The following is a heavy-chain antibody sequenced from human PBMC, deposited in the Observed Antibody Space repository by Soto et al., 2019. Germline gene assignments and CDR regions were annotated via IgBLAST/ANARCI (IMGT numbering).Heavy chain of an antibody. V-gene: IGHV1-69*06. J-gene: IGHJ4*02. CDR3: GRVPRYSFPTSDSLDQ. CDR2: ITPILRET. CDR1: GGTFSTYT. D-gene: IGHD5-18*01. Sequence: QVHLVQSGTEVRKPGSSVTVSCKVSGGTFSTYTISWVRQAPGQGLQWMGGITPILRETTYAQNFQGRVFITADISATTAYMELSDLTSEDTAMYYYGRVPRYSFPTSDSLDQWGQGTRVTVSS.